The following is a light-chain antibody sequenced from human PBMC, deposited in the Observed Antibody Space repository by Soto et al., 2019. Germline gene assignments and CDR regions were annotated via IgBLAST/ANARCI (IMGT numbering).Light chain of an antibody. CDR3: QQYHTSPEM. Sequence: EIVLTQSPGTLSLSPGERATLSCGASQTVNGNYLAWYQQKPGQAPRLLIYHASSRATGIPDRFSGSGSGTDFTLTISRLEPEDFAVYYCQQYHTSPEMFCQGTKVEIK. CDR2: HAS. V-gene: IGKV3-20*01. CDR1: QTVNGNY. J-gene: IGKJ1*01.